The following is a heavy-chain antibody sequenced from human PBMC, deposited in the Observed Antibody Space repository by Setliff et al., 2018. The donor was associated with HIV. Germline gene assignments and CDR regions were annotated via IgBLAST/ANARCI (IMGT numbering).Heavy chain of an antibody. Sequence: TLSLTCAVPGYSISSGYYWGWIRQPPGKGLEWIGSIYHSGSTYYNPSLKSRVTISVDTSKNQFSLKLSSVTAADTAVYYCARRRDFDYWGQGTLVTVSS. CDR2: IYHSGST. CDR3: ARRRDFDY. J-gene: IGHJ4*02. CDR1: GYSISSGYY. V-gene: IGHV4-38-2*01.